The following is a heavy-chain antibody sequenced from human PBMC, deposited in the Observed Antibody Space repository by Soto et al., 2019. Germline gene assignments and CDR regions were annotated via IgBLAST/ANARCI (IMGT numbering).Heavy chain of an antibody. D-gene: IGHD3-10*01. CDR1: GFTFSSYS. Sequence: PGGSLRLSCAASGFTFSSYSMNWVRQAPGKGLEWVSYISSSSSTIYYADSVKGRFTISRDNAKNSLYLQMNSLRDEDTAVYYCARDQVTMVRGVLVRLLDYWGQGTLVTVSS. CDR2: ISSSSSTI. V-gene: IGHV3-48*02. J-gene: IGHJ4*02. CDR3: ARDQVTMVRGVLVRLLDY.